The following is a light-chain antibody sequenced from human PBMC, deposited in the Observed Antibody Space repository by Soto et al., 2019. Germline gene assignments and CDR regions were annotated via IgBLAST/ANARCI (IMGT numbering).Light chain of an antibody. CDR3: TSYAGSNSVV. CDR2: EVT. CDR1: SRDVGGYNF. J-gene: IGLJ2*01. Sequence: QSALTQPPSASGSPGQSVTISCTGTSRDVGGYNFVSWYQQHPGKAPKLMIFEVTKRPSGVPDRFSGSKSGHTASLTVSGLQAEDEADYYCTSYAGSNSVVFGGGTKLTVL. V-gene: IGLV2-8*01.